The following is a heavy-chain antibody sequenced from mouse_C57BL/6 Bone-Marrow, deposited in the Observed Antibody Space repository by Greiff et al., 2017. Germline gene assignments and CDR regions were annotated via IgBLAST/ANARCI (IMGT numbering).Heavy chain of an antibody. CDR3: ARLPIYYDYEEWFAY. J-gene: IGHJ3*01. Sequence: QVQLQQSGAELVKPGASVKMSCKASGYTFTSYWITWVKQRPGQGLEWIGDIYPGSGSTNYNEKFKSKATLTVDTSSSTAYMQLSSLTSEDSAVYYCARLPIYYDYEEWFAYWGQGTLVTVSA. D-gene: IGHD2-4*01. CDR1: GYTFTSYW. V-gene: IGHV1-55*01. CDR2: IYPGSGST.